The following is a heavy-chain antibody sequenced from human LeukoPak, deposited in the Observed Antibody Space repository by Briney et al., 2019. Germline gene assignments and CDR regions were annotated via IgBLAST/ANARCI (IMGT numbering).Heavy chain of an antibody. CDR2: ISGSGGST. J-gene: IGHJ4*02. CDR1: GFNCISYG. V-gene: IGHV3-23*01. D-gene: IGHD2-8*01. Sequence: GGALLLSCGASGFNCISYGRSWFRQAPGKGLEGVTAISGSGGSTYYAGSVTGGFTISRDNTKNALYLQMSRLTAEDTAVYYCARALIGYYFDYWGQGTLVTVSS. CDR3: ARALIGYYFDY.